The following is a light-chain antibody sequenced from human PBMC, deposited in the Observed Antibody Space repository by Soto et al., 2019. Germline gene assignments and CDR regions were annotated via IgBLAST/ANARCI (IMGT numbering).Light chain of an antibody. Sequence: PSTLSASVGDRVTITCRASQSISSWLAWYQQKPGQAPKLLIYDASNLESGVPSRFSGSGSGTEFALTISGLQPDDFGSYYCQQYNRYSLTFGGGTKVDIK. J-gene: IGKJ4*01. CDR2: DAS. V-gene: IGKV1-5*01. CDR1: QSISSW. CDR3: QQYNRYSLT.